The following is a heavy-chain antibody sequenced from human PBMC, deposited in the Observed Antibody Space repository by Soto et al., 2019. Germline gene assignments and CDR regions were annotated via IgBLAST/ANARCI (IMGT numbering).Heavy chain of an antibody. V-gene: IGHV3-23*01. CDR2: VSGSGGST. Sequence: GGSLRLSCAASGFTFSSYAMSWVRQAPGKGLEWVSAVSGSGGSTYYADSVKGRFTISRDNSKNTLYLQMNSLRAEDTAVYYCAKSGAYCGGDCYRYYYYYGMDVWGQGTTVTVSS. D-gene: IGHD2-21*02. CDR1: GFTFSSYA. J-gene: IGHJ6*02. CDR3: AKSGAYCGGDCYRYYYYYGMDV.